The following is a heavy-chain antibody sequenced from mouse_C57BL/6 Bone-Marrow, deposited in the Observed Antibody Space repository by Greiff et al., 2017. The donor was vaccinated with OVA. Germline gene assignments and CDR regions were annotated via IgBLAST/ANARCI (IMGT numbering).Heavy chain of an antibody. J-gene: IGHJ2*01. D-gene: IGHD1-1*01. CDR1: GYAFSSSW. V-gene: IGHV1-82*01. CDR2: IYPGDGDT. Sequence: VQLQQSGPELVKPGASVKISCKASGYAFSSSWMNWVKQRPGKGLEWIGRIYPGDGDTNYNGKFKGKATLAADKSSSTAYMQLSSLTSEDSAVYFCARHFYYYGSSYLDYWGQGTTLTGSS. CDR3: ARHFYYYGSSYLDY.